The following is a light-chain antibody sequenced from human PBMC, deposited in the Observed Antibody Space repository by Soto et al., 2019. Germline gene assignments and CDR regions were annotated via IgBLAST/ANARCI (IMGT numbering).Light chain of an antibody. V-gene: IGKV3-15*01. J-gene: IGKJ5*01. CDR3: HQYNKWPPIT. CDR1: QAINNY. Sequence: MTPSPSSPSASVGDRVTITFPASQAINNYLAWYQQKPGQSPRLLIFDASTRATGIPARFSGSGSGTEFTLTISNLQSEDFAVYYCHQYNKWPPITFGQGTRLEIK. CDR2: DAS.